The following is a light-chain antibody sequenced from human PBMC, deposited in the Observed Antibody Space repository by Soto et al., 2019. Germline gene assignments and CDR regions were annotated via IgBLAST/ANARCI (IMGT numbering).Light chain of an antibody. J-gene: IGKJ5*01. V-gene: IGKV3-20*01. CDR1: QSVSSSY. Sequence: DIALPQSPSTLSLSPGEGATPSCRASQSVSSSYLAWYQQKPGQAPRLLIYGASSRATGIPDRVSGSGSGTDFTLTISRLEPEDFAVYYCQLRITFSQGTRLEIK. CDR3: QLRIT. CDR2: GAS.